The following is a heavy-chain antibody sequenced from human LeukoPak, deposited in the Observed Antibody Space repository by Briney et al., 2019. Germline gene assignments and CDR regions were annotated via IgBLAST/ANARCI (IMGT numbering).Heavy chain of an antibody. Sequence: GGSLRLSCAASGFTFSSYWMSWVRQAPGKGLEWVSAISGSGGSTYYADSVKGRFTISRDNSKNTLYLQMNSLRAEDTAVYYCATGTTVTTSWFDPWGQGTLVTVSS. D-gene: IGHD4-17*01. V-gene: IGHV3-23*01. CDR3: ATGTTVTTSWFDP. J-gene: IGHJ5*02. CDR1: GFTFSSYW. CDR2: ISGSGGST.